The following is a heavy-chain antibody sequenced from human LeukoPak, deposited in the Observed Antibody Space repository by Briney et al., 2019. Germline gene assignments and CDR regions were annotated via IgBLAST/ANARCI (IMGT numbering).Heavy chain of an antibody. CDR1: GFTFSSYS. V-gene: IGHV3-21*01. Sequence: GGSLRLSCAASGFTFSSYSMNWVRLAPGKGLECVSSITISSSYIYYADSVKGRFTISRDNAKNSLYLQMSSLRVEDTAVYYCARGYSSSFYFDYWGQGTLVAVSS. D-gene: IGHD6-6*01. CDR3: ARGYSSSFYFDY. CDR2: ITISSSYI. J-gene: IGHJ4*02.